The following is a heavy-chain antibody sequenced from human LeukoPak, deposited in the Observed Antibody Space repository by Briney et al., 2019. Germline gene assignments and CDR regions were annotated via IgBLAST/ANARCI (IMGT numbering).Heavy chain of an antibody. V-gene: IGHV3-23*01. D-gene: IGHD5-18*01. CDR1: GFPFSSYA. Sequence: GGSLRLSCAASGFPFSSYAMRWVRQAPGKGLEWVSAINWSSVSTDYADSVKGRFTISRDNSKNPLNLQMNSLRAEDTAVYYGEKLGGYSYAGYYWGQGTLVTVSS. J-gene: IGHJ4*02. CDR3: EKLGGYSYAGYY. CDR2: INWSSVST.